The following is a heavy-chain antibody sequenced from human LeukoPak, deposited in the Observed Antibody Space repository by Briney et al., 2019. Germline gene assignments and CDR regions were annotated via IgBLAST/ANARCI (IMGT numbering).Heavy chain of an antibody. CDR2: IYHSGST. V-gene: IGHV4-30-2*01. D-gene: IGHD1-26*01. CDR1: GGSISSGGYY. CDR3: ARAWESYFDY. J-gene: IGHJ4*02. Sequence: SETLSLTCTVSGGSISSGGYYWSWIRQHPGKGLEWIGYIYHSGSTYYNPSLKSRVTISVDRSKNQFSLKLSSVTAADTAVYYCARAWESYFDYWGQGTLVTVSS.